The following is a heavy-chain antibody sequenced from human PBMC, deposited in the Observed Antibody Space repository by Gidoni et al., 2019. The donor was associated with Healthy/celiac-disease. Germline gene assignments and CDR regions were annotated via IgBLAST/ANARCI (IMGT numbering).Heavy chain of an antibody. CDR2: IYTSGSP. Sequence: QGQLQESGPGRVKPSQTLSLTCTVPGGPISSGGYYWGGIRQPAGKGLEWIGRIYTSGSPNYNPSLKSRVTISVDTSKNQFSLKLSSVTAADTAVYYCAREVGDSGYDLIYYYYYGMDVWGQGTTVTVSS. D-gene: IGHD5-12*01. CDR1: GGPISSGGYY. J-gene: IGHJ6*02. CDR3: AREVGDSGYDLIYYYYYGMDV. V-gene: IGHV4-61*02.